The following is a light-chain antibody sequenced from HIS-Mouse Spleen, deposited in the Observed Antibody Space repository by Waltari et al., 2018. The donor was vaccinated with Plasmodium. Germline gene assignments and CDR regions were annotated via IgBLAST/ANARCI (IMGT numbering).Light chain of an antibody. J-gene: IGKJ4*01. V-gene: IGKV3-11*01. CDR3: QQRSNWPRVLT. Sequence: EIVLTQSPATLSLSPGERATLSCRASQSVSSYLAWYQQKPGQATRLLIYDASNRATGIPARFSGSGSGTDFTLTISSLGPEDFAVYYCQQRSNWPRVLTFGGGTKVEIK. CDR2: DAS. CDR1: QSVSSY.